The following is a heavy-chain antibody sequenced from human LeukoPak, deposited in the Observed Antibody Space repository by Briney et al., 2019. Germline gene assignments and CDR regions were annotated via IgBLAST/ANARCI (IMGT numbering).Heavy chain of an antibody. J-gene: IGHJ4*02. CDR1: GFTFSSYA. CDR3: ARGPPYSSSWNNPIDY. V-gene: IGHV3-30-3*01. Sequence: GGSLSLSCAASGFTFSSYAMHWVRQAPGKGLEWVAVISYDGSNKYYADSVKGRFTISRDNSKNTLYLQMNSLRAEDTAVYYCARGPPYSSSWNNPIDYWGQGTLVTVSS. CDR2: ISYDGSNK. D-gene: IGHD6-13*01.